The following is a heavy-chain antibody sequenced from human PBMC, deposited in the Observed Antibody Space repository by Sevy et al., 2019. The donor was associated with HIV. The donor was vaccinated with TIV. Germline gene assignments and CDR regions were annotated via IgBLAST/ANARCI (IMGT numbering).Heavy chain of an antibody. CDR1: GFTFSSYA. CDR3: ASRTTAGSYYYYGMDV. Sequence: GGSLRLSCAASGFTFSSYAMHWVRQAPGKGLEWVAVISYDGSNKYYADSVKGRFTISRDNSKNTLYLQMNSLRAEDTAVYYCASRTTAGSYYYYGMDVWGQGTTVTVSS. V-gene: IGHV3-30*04. D-gene: IGHD4-4*01. J-gene: IGHJ6*02. CDR2: ISYDGSNK.